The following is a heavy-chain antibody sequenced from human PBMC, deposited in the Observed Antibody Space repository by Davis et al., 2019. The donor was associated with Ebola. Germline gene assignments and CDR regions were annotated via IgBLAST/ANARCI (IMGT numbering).Heavy chain of an antibody. CDR2: IWYDGSNK. J-gene: IGHJ4*02. D-gene: IGHD6-25*01. CDR1: GFTFSSYG. Sequence: GESLKISCAASGFTFSSYGMHWVRQAPGKGLEWVAVIWYDGSNKYYADSVKGRFTISRDNSKNTLYLQMNSLRAEDTAAYYCARDDLAATLDYWGQGTLVTVSS. CDR3: ARDDLAATLDY. V-gene: IGHV3-33*01.